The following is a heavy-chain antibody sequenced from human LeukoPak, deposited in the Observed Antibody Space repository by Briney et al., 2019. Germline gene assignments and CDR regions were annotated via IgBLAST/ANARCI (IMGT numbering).Heavy chain of an antibody. Sequence: TGGSLRLSCAASGFTFSSYAMHWVRQAPGKGVEGVAVISYDGSNKYYADSAKGRFTISRDNSKNTLYLQMNSLRAEDTAVYYCARDPGHYGSGSYYKVIWYYFDYWGQGTLVTVSS. CDR1: GFTFSSYA. D-gene: IGHD3-10*01. CDR2: ISYDGSNK. J-gene: IGHJ4*02. V-gene: IGHV3-30*04. CDR3: ARDPGHYGSGSYYKVIWYYFDY.